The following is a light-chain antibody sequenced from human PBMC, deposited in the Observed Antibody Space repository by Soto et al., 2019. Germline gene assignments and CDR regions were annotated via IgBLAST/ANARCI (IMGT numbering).Light chain of an antibody. J-gene: IGKJ1*01. CDR2: GAS. V-gene: IGKV1-6*01. CDR1: QVIRDG. CDR3: RHNLNYPWT. Sequence: AIQMTQSPASLSASVGDRVTLSCRASQVIRDGLGWYQQKPGKAPTLLIYGASTLPRGVPSSFIGSGSGTDFTLTIARLQPEDFATYSCRHNLNYPWTFGQGTKVDIK.